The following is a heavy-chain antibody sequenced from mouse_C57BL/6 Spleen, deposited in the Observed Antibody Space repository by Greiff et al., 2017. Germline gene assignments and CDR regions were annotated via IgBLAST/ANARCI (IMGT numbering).Heavy chain of an antibody. V-gene: IGHV1-69*01. CDR3: ARWGTTPVYFDY. D-gene: IGHD1-1*01. CDR1: GYTFTSYW. CDR2: IDPSDSST. J-gene: IGHJ2*01. Sequence: QVQLKQPGAELVMPGASVKLSCKASGYTFTSYWMHWVPPMPGQGLEWIGEIDPSDSSTNYNQKFKGKSTLTVDKSSSTAYMQLSSLTSEDSAVYYCARWGTTPVYFDYWGQGTTLTGAS.